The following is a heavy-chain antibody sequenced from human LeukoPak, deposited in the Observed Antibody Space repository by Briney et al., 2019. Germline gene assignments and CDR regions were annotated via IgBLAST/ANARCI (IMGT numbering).Heavy chain of an antibody. Sequence: ASVKVSCKASGGTFSSYAISWVRQAPGQGLEWMGGIIPIFGTANYAQKFQGRVTITADESTSTAYMELSSLRSEGTAVYYCARDRVDSSGYYYYFDYWGQGTLVTVSS. V-gene: IGHV1-69*13. CDR2: IIPIFGTA. J-gene: IGHJ4*02. CDR1: GGTFSSYA. CDR3: ARDRVDSSGYYYYFDY. D-gene: IGHD3-22*01.